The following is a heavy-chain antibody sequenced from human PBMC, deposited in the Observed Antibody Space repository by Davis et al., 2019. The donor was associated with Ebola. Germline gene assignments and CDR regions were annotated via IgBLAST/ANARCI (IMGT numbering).Heavy chain of an antibody. J-gene: IGHJ4*02. D-gene: IGHD4/OR15-4a*01. CDR2: IFPDDSDA. Sequence: GESLKISCKGSGYGFTNYWIGWVRQMPGKGLEWMGFIFPDDSDATYSPSFQGQVTFSVDRSISTAHLQWSSLKASDTAMYYCVRQESLYGAIDSWGQGTLVTVSS. CDR1: GYGFTNYW. V-gene: IGHV5-51*01. CDR3: VRQESLYGAIDS.